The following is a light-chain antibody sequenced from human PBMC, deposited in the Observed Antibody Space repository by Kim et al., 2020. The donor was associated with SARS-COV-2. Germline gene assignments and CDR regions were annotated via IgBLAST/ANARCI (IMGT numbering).Light chain of an antibody. CDR1: SSDVGGYDF. J-gene: IGLJ2*01. CDR3: SSHTSSHTVI. CDR2: DVK. V-gene: IGLV2-14*03. Sequence: GQSITMSCTGTSSDVGGYDFVSWYQQRPGKAPQLMIYDVKYRPSGVSNRFSGSKSVNTASLTISGLQAEDEGDYYCSSHTSSHTVIFGGGTQLTVL.